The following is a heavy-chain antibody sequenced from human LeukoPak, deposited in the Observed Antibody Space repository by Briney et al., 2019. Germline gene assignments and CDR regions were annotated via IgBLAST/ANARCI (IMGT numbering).Heavy chain of an antibody. CDR1: GGNFISYA. D-gene: IGHD3-3*01. V-gene: IGHV1-69*05. CDR3: ATYTLSQFWSGYYHFDY. J-gene: IGHJ4*02. Sequence: GASVKVSCKASGGNFISYAVSWVRQAPGQGLEWMGGIIPMFGTSNYAQKFQGRVTITTDESTTTAYMELSSLSSEDTAVYCCATYTLSQFWSGYYHFDYWGQGTLVSVSS. CDR2: IIPMFGTS.